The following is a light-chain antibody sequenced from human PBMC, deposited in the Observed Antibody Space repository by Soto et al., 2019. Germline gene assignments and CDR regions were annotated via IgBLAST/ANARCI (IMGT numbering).Light chain of an antibody. CDR3: CSYTSSSTLV. CDR2: EVS. Sequence: QSALTQPASVSGSPGQSITISCTGTSSDVGGYNYVSWYQQHPGKAPKLMLSEVSNRPSGVSNRFSGSKSGNTASLTISGLQAEDEAEYYCCSYTSSSTLVFGTGTKLTVL. V-gene: IGLV2-14*01. CDR1: SSDVGGYNY. J-gene: IGLJ1*01.